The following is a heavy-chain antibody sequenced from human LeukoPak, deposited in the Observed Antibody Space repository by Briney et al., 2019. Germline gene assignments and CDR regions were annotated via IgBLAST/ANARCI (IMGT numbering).Heavy chain of an antibody. D-gene: IGHD5-12*01. CDR2: IKTDGSAT. J-gene: IGHJ4*02. Sequence: GGSLGLSCAASGFTFSNYWMHWVRQAPGKGLVWVSRIKTDGSATNYADSEKGRFTISRDNAKNTLYLQMNNLRVEDTGIYYCARGRYSGYEGGSDYWGQGTLVTVSS. CDR1: GFTFSNYW. V-gene: IGHV3-74*01. CDR3: ARGRYSGYEGGSDY.